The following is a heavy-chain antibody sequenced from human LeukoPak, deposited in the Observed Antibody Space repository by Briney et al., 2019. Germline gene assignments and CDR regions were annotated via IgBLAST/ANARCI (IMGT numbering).Heavy chain of an antibody. D-gene: IGHD6-25*01. Sequence: SETRSLTCTVSGGSISSYYWTWIRQSAGKGLEWIGRMNTSGSTNYNPSLRSRVTMSVNTSKNQFSLNLTSVTAADTAVYSCAREGGDPRWLDPWGQGTLVTVSS. CDR2: MNTSGST. V-gene: IGHV4-4*07. CDR1: GGSISSYY. J-gene: IGHJ5*02. CDR3: AREGGDPRWLDP.